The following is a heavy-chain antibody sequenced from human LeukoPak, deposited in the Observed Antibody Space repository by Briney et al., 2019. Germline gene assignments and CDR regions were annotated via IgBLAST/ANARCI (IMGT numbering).Heavy chain of an antibody. J-gene: IGHJ4*02. V-gene: IGHV3-7*01. D-gene: IGHD3-16*01. Sequence: GGSLRLSCVASGFTFSTSWMTWVRQAPGKGLEWVANINQNGSENYSVDSVKGRFIISRDDAKNSLYLQMNSLRAEDTAIYYCARDWGGPDDCWGQGTLVTVSS. CDR1: GFTFSTSW. CDR3: ARDWGGPDDC. CDR2: INQNGSEN.